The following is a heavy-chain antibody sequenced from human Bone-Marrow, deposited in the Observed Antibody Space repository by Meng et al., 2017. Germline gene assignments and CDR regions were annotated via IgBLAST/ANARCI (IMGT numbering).Heavy chain of an antibody. CDR2: IYYSGST. D-gene: IGHD3-10*01. Sequence: GSLRLSCTVSGGSISSSSYYWGWTRQPPGKGLEWIGSIYYSGSTYYNPSLKSRVTISVDTSKNQFSLKLSSVTAADTAVYYCARVFVGGSADYWGQGTLVTVSS. CDR3: ARVFVGGSADY. V-gene: IGHV4-39*07. CDR1: GGSISSSSYY. J-gene: IGHJ4*02.